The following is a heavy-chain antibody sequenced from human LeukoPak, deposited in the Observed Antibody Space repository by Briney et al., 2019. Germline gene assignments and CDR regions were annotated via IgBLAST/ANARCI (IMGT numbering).Heavy chain of an antibody. CDR3: ARDLSYDFWSGYYHYYYGMDV. D-gene: IGHD3-3*01. CDR2: INPNSGGT. CDR1: GYTFTGYY. J-gene: IGHJ6*02. Sequence: ASVKVSCKASGYTFTGYYMHWARQAPGQGLEWMGWINPNSGGTNYAQKFQGRVTMTRDTSISTAYMELSRLRSDDTAVYYCARDLSYDFWSGYYHYYYGMDVWGQGTTVTVSS. V-gene: IGHV1-2*02.